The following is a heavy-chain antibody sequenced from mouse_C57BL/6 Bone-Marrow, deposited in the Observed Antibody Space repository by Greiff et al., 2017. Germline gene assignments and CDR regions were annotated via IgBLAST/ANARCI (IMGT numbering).Heavy chain of an antibody. D-gene: IGHD1-1*01. CDR1: GYTFTSYW. CDR2: IDPSDSET. CDR3: ARVAYYYGRSYWYFDV. V-gene: IGHV1-52*01. J-gene: IGHJ1*03. Sequence: QVQLKQPGAELVRPGSSVQLSCKASGYTFTSYWMHWVKQRPIQGLEWIGNIDPSDSETHYTQKFKDKATLTVDKSSSTAYMQLSSLTSEDSAVYYCARVAYYYGRSYWYFDVWGTGTTVTVSS.